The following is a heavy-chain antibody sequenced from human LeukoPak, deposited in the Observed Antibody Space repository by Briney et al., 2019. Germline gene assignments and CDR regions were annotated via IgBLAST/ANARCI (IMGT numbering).Heavy chain of an antibody. CDR2: INRSGST. J-gene: IGHJ5*02. CDR3: AREKDYWFDP. Sequence: PSETLSLTCVVYGGSFSGYYWSWIRQPPGKGLEWIGEINRSGSTNYNPSLKSRVTISVDTSKNQFSLKLNSVTAADTAVYYCAREKDYWFDPWGQGTLVTVSS. D-gene: IGHD3/OR15-3a*01. CDR1: GGSFSGYY. V-gene: IGHV4-34*01.